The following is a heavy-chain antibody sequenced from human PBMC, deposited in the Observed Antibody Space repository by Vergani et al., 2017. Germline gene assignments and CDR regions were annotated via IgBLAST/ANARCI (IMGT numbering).Heavy chain of an antibody. J-gene: IGHJ4*02. Sequence: QVQLQESGPGLVKPSQTLSLTCTVSGASINNDFYYWHWIRQPAGKGLEWIGRIYVSGITDYNSSLQSRVSMSVDTSKNQFSLTLTAVNAADTAVNYCARGGWLVPDVWGQGTLVTVSS. CDR3: ARGGWLVPDV. D-gene: IGHD2-21*02. V-gene: IGHV4-61*02. CDR2: IYVSGIT. CDR1: GASINNDFYY.